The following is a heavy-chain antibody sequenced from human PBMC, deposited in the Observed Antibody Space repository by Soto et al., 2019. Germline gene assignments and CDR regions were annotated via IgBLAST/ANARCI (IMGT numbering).Heavy chain of an antibody. D-gene: IGHD3-10*01. Sequence: EVQLVESGGGLVKPGGSLRLSCAASGFTFSTYSMNWVRQAPGKGLEWVSFISSSSSYMNYADSVKGRFTISRDNAKNSLYLHMNSLRAEDTAVYYCARDHYVSGNYYFDYWGQGTLVTVSS. CDR1: GFTFSTYS. CDR2: ISSSSSYM. V-gene: IGHV3-21*01. J-gene: IGHJ4*02. CDR3: ARDHYVSGNYYFDY.